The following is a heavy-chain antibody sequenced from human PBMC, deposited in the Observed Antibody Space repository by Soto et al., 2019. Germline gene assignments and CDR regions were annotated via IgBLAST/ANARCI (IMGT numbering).Heavy chain of an antibody. CDR2: INPHDDTK. CDR3: ARAVRWALDALEF. D-gene: IGHD3-3*01. Sequence: QVQLVQSGAEVKSPGASVKVSCKATGYTFSNYYIHWVRQAPGQGLEWMGVINPHDDTKAAAPKFQDRITMTRDTSTTTGFMELSSLTSDDTAVYYCARAVRWALDALEFWGQGTMVTVSS. V-gene: IGHV1-46*01. CDR1: GYTFSNYY. J-gene: IGHJ3*01.